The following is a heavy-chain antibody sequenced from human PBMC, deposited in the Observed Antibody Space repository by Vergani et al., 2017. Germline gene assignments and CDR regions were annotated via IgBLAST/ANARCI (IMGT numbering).Heavy chain of an antibody. Sequence: EVQLVQSGAEVKTPGESLKISCKGSGYSFTSYWIGWVRQLPGKGLEWMGIIYPGDSDTRYSPSFQGQVTIAADKSISTTYLQWSSLKASDTAMYYCARHRSIAVAGFNGFDPWGQGTLVTVSS. CDR2: IYPGDSDT. J-gene: IGHJ5*02. D-gene: IGHD6-19*01. CDR1: GYSFTSYW. CDR3: ARHRSIAVAGFNGFDP. V-gene: IGHV5-51*01.